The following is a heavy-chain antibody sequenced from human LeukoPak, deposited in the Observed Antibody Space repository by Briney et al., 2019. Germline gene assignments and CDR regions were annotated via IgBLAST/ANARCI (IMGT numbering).Heavy chain of an antibody. D-gene: IGHD1-14*01. CDR1: GFTVSSNY. CDR2: IYSDGST. Sequence: GGSLRLSCAASGFTVSSNYMTWVRQAPGEGLEWVSVIYSDGSTYYTDSVKGRFTISRDNSKNTLYLQMNSLRAEDTAVYYCARDQLGITNHEILFDYWGQGTLVTVSS. J-gene: IGHJ4*02. V-gene: IGHV3-66*01. CDR3: ARDQLGITNHEILFDY.